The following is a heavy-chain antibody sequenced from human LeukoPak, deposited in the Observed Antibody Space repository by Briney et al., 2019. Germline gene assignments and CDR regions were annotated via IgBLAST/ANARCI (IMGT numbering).Heavy chain of an antibody. CDR3: AKRGEAGGNYLYYFDY. V-gene: IGHV3-30*02. CDR1: GFTFSSYG. CDR2: IRSDVNNE. D-gene: IGHD1-26*01. Sequence: QSGGSLRLSCAASGFTFSSYGMHWVRQAPGKGLEWVAFIRSDVNNEFYADSVKGRFTISRDNSKNTLYLQMNSLRTEDTAVYFCAKRGEAGGNYLYYFDYWGQGTLVTVSS. J-gene: IGHJ4*02.